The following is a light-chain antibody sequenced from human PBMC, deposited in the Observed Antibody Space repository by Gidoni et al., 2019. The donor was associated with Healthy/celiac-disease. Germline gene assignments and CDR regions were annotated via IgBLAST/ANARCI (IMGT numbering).Light chain of an antibody. CDR1: QSVSRY. J-gene: IGKJ4*01. V-gene: IGKV3-11*01. Sequence: EIVFTQSPATLSLSPGARATLSCRASQSVSRYLAWYQQKPGQAPRILIYDASNRATGIPARFSGSGSGTDFTLTISSLEPEDVAVYYCQQRSNWPPVFGGGTKVEIK. CDR3: QQRSNWPPV. CDR2: DAS.